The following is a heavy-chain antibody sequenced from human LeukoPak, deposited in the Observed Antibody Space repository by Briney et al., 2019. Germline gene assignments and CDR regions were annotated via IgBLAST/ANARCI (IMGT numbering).Heavy chain of an antibody. V-gene: IGHV3-66*04. CDR3: ARLTYYYDSSGSPGDWFDP. CDR2: IYSGGST. J-gene: IGHJ5*02. Sequence: GGSLRLSCAASRFTVSSNYMSWVRQAPGKGLEWVSVIYSGGSTYYADSVKGRFTISRDNSKNTLYLQMNSLRAEDTAVYYCARLTYYYDSSGSPGDWFDPWGQGTLVTVSS. CDR1: RFTVSSNY. D-gene: IGHD3-22*01.